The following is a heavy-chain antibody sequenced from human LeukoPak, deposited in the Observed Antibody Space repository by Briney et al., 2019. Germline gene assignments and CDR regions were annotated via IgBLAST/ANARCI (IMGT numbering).Heavy chain of an antibody. CDR3: ARSSRFDWLLYFDS. Sequence: ASVKVSFKASGYTSTSYGINWVRQAPGQGLEWMGWISGYNGNTIYAENLQGRVTMTTDTSTSTAYIELGSLRSDDTAVFYCARSSRFDWLLYFDSWGQGTLVTVSS. J-gene: IGHJ4*02. CDR2: ISGYNGNT. D-gene: IGHD3-9*01. V-gene: IGHV1-18*01. CDR1: GYTSTSYG.